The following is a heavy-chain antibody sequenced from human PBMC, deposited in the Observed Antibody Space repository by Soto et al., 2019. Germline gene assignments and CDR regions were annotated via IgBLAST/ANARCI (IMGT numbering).Heavy chain of an antibody. CDR3: ARGMAVADHYFDY. CDR1: IGSFSGYD. Sequence: SETLSPTCAVYIGSFSGYDWSWIRQPPGKGLEWIGEINHSGSTNYNPSLKSRVTISVDTSKNQFSLKLSSVTAADTAVYYCARGMAVADHYFDYWGQGGLVTVSS. V-gene: IGHV4-34*01. D-gene: IGHD6-19*01. CDR2: INHSGST. J-gene: IGHJ4*02.